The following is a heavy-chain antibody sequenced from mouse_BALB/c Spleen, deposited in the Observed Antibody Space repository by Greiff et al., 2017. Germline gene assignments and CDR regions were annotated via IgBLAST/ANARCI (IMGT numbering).Heavy chain of an antibody. CDR1: GFSLTSYG. CDR3: ARDGGTEFAY. D-gene: IGHD3-3*01. J-gene: IGHJ3*01. Sequence: QVQLKESGPGLVAPSQSLSITCTVSGFSLTSYGVHWVRQPPGKGLEWLGVIWAGGSTNYNSALMSRLSISKDNSKSQVFLKMNSLQTDDTAMYYCARDGGTEFAYWGQGTLVTVSA. V-gene: IGHV2-9*02. CDR2: IWAGGST.